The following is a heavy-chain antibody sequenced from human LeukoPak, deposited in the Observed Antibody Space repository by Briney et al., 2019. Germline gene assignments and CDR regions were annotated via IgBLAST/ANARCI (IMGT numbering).Heavy chain of an antibody. D-gene: IGHD2-2*02. V-gene: IGHV1-8*03. CDR3: ARTHQLLYYPYCYYMDV. Sequence: ASAKVFYKASCHNFTSYDINWVRQATGNCLEWRSWMNPNSGNTDYAQKFQGRVTITRNTSISTAYMELSSLRSEDTAVYYCARTHQLLYYPYCYYMDVWGKGTTVTVSS. CDR2: MNPNSGNT. J-gene: IGHJ6*03. CDR1: CHNFTSYD.